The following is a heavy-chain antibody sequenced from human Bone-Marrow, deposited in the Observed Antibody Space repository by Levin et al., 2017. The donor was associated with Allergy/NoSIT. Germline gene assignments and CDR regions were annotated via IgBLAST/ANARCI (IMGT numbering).Heavy chain of an antibody. CDR1: GFTFSSYR. V-gene: IGHV3-21*01. D-gene: IGHD2-15*01. Sequence: LSLTCAASGFTFSSYRMNWVRQAPGKGLEWVSSINSNGTYEYYADSVKGRFTISRDNVNNSFYLQMSSLRAEDTAVYYCARGSILVLWGQGTLVTVSS. CDR3: ARGSILVL. J-gene: IGHJ4*02. CDR2: INSNGTYE.